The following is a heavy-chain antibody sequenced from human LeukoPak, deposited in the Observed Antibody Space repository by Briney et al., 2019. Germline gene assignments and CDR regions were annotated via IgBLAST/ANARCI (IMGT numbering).Heavy chain of an antibody. V-gene: IGHV1-69*13. D-gene: IGHD3-22*01. CDR1: GGTFSSYA. CDR3: AREDGYYDSSGPPLY. CDR2: IIPIFGTA. J-gene: IGHJ4*02. Sequence: ASVKVSCKASGGTFSSYAISWVRQAPGQGLEWMGGIIPIFGTANYAQKFQGRVTITADESTSTAYMDLSSLRSEDTAVYYCAREDGYYDSSGPPLYWGQGTLVTVSS.